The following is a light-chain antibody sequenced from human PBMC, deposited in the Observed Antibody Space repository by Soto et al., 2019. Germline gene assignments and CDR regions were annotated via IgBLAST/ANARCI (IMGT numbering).Light chain of an antibody. Sequence: EIVLTQSPATLSLSPGERANLSCRASQSVSSTYLGWYQQQPGQHPRLLIYGASNRATGIPDRFSGSGSGTDFTLTISRLQTEDFATYDCQQASSFTLTFGQGTRLEIK. J-gene: IGKJ5*01. CDR3: QQASSFTLT. CDR2: GAS. CDR1: QSVSSTY. V-gene: IGKV3D-20*02.